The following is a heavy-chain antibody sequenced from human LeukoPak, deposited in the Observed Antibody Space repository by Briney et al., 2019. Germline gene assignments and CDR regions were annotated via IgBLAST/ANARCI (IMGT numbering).Heavy chain of an antibody. CDR3: ARSNNNGYGGNVSYFDY. J-gene: IGHJ4*02. CDR2: INHSGST. D-gene: IGHD4-23*01. V-gene: IGHV4-34*01. CDR1: GGSFSGYY. Sequence: SETLSLTCAVYGGSFSGYYWSWIRQPPGKGLEWIGEINHSGSTNYNPSLKSRVTISVDTSKNQFSLKLSSVTAADTAVYYCARSNNNGYGGNVSYFDYWGQGTLVTVSS.